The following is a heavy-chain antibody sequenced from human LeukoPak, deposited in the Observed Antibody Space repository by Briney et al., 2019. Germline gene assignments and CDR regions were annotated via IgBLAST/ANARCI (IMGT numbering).Heavy chain of an antibody. CDR1: GYTFTSYG. CDR2: ISAYNGNT. Sequence: ASVKVSCKASGYTFTSYGISWVRQAPGQGLEWMGWISAYNGNTNYAQKLQGRVTMTTDTSTSTAYMELRSLRFDDTAVYYCARDGRWELINGMDVWGQGTTVTVSS. CDR3: ARDGRWELINGMDV. D-gene: IGHD1-26*01. J-gene: IGHJ6*02. V-gene: IGHV1-18*01.